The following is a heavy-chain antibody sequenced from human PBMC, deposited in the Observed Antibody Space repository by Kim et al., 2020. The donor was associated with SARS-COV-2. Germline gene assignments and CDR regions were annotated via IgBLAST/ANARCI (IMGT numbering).Heavy chain of an antibody. CDR1: GFTFSSYG. J-gene: IGHJ4*02. CDR2: ISYDGSNK. V-gene: IGHV3-30*18. D-gene: IGHD2-2*01. Sequence: GGSLRLSCAASGFTFSSYGMHWVRQAPGKGLEWVAVISYDGSNKYYADSVKGRFTISRDNSKNTLYLQMNSLRAEDTAVYYCAKDEAPLFVAKYCSSTSCFFPPGWAPLFDYWGQGTLVTVSS. CDR3: AKDEAPLFVAKYCSSTSCFFPPGWAPLFDY.